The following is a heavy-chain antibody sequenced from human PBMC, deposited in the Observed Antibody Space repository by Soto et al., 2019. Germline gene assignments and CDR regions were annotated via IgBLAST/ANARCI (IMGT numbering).Heavy chain of an antibody. CDR3: AVTKDQIAVVGYYGMDV. D-gene: IGHD6-19*01. Sequence: QVQLVQAGAEVKKPGSSVKVSGKASGGTFSSYAISWVRQAPGQGLEWMGGSIPIFGTSKYAQKFQGRVTINADEPTSTAYMELRSLRSEDTAVYYCAVTKDQIAVVGYYGMDVWGQGTTVTVSS. CDR2: SIPIFGTS. J-gene: IGHJ6*02. CDR1: GGTFSSYA. V-gene: IGHV1-69*01.